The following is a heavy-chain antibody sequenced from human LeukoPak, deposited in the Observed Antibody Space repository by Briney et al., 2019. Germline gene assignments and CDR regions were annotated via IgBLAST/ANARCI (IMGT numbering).Heavy chain of an antibody. CDR3: ARDRTTIRSGWGFGET. D-gene: IGHD3-10*01. V-gene: IGHV4-59*01. J-gene: IGHJ5*02. CDR2: IYYSGST. CDR1: GGSISSYY. Sequence: PSETLSLTCTVSGGSISSYYWSWIRQPPRKGLEWIGYIYYSGSTNYNPSPKSRVTISVDTSKNQFSLKLSSVTAADTAVYYCARDRTTIRSGWGFGETWGQGTLVTVSS.